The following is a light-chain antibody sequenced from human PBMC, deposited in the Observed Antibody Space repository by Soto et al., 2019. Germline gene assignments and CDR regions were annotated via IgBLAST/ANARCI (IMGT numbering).Light chain of an antibody. V-gene: IGLV2-11*01. Sequence: QSALTQPRSVSGSPGQSVTISCTGTSSDVDAYDYVSWYQQDPGKAPKVLIYDVSERPSGVPDRFSGSKSDNTASLTISGLQAEDEADYYCSSYAGSYTFVVFGGGTKLTVL. J-gene: IGLJ2*01. CDR2: DVS. CDR3: SSYAGSYTFVV. CDR1: SSDVDAYDY.